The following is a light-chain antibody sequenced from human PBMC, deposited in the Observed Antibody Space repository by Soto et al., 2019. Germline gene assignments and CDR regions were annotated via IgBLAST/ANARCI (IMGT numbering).Light chain of an antibody. J-gene: IGLJ2*01. CDR3: CSYAGTSTLVV. Sequence: QSALTQPASVSGSPGQSITISCTGTSSDIGSYDLVSWYQQHPGKAPKLMIYEVSKWPSGVSNRFSGSKSGNTASLTISGLQAEDEADYYCCSYAGTSTLVVFGGGTKVTVL. V-gene: IGLV2-23*02. CDR2: EVS. CDR1: SSDIGSYDL.